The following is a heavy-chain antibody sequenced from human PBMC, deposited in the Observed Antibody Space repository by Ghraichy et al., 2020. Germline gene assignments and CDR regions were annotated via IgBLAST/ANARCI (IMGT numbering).Heavy chain of an antibody. CDR1: GFTFSSYW. V-gene: IGHV3-7*01. Sequence: GESLNISCAASGFTFSSYWMSWVRQAPGKGLEWVANIKQDGSEKYYVDSVKGRFTISRDNAKNSLYLQMNSLRAEDTAVYYCARDRIPAAGRTWWGAFDIWGQGTMVTVSS. CDR2: IKQDGSEK. J-gene: IGHJ3*02. D-gene: IGHD6-13*01. CDR3: ARDRIPAAGRTWWGAFDI.